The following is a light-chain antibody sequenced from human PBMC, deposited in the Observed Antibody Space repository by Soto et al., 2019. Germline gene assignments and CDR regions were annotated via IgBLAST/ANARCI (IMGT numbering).Light chain of an antibody. Sequence: QSVLTQPASVSGSPGQSITISCTGISSDVGGYNYVSWYQQHPGKAPKLMIYEVSSRPSGVSDRFSGSKSGNTASLTISGLQTEDEADYYYSSYMSSIVFGTGTKVTVL. CDR1: SSDVGGYNY. CDR3: SSYMSSIV. V-gene: IGLV2-14*01. J-gene: IGLJ1*01. CDR2: EVS.